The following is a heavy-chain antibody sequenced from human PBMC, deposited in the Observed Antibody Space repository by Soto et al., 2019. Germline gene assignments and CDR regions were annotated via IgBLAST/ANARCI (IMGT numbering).Heavy chain of an antibody. CDR1: GGSVSSSSYY. V-gene: IGHV4-39*01. D-gene: IGHD6-13*01. CDR2: IYYSGST. J-gene: IGHJ5*02. CDR3: ARGRLTYSSSVEYNWFDP. Sequence: SETLSLTCTVSGGSVSSSSYYWGWVRQPPGKGLEWIGGIYYSGSTYYNPSLESRVTISVDKSKNQFSLKLRSVTAADTAVYYCARGRLTYSSSVEYNWFDPWGQGTLVIVSS.